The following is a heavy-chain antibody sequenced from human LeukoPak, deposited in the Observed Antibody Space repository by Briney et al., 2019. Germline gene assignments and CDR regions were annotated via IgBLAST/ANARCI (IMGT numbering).Heavy chain of an antibody. V-gene: IGHV1-24*01. CDR3: ARVPNYSSSWGGYWFDP. CDR1: GYTLTELS. CDR2: FDPEDGET. D-gene: IGHD6-13*01. J-gene: IGHJ5*02. Sequence: GASVKVSCKVSGYTLTELSMHWVRQAPGKGLEWMGGFDPEDGETIYAQKFQGRVTMTEDTSTDTAYMELSSLRSDDTAVYYCARVPNYSSSWGGYWFDPWGQGTLVTVSS.